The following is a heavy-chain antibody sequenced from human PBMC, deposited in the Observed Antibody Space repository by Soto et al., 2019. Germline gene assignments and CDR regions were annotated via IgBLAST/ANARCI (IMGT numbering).Heavy chain of an antibody. CDR3: ARALGGYYDSSVDY. CDR1: GGSISSYY. D-gene: IGHD3-22*01. J-gene: IGHJ4*02. CDR2: IYYSGST. V-gene: IGHV4-59*01. Sequence: QVQLQESGPGLVKPSETLSLTCTVSGGSISSYYWSWIRQPPGKGLEWIGYIYYSGSTNYNPSLKSRVTISVDTSKNQFSLKLSSVTAADTAVYYCARALGGYYDSSVDYWGQGTLVTVSS.